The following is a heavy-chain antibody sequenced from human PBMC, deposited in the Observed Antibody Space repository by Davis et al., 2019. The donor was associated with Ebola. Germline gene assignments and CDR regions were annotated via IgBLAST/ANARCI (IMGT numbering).Heavy chain of an antibody. D-gene: IGHD3-3*01. V-gene: IGHV2-5*02. J-gene: IGHJ4*02. CDR2: IYWDDDK. CDR3: VHSYDFWSGYPEPYYFDY. CDR1: GFSLSTSGVA. Sequence: SGPTLAKPTQILTLTCTFSGFSLSTSGVAVGWIRQAPGKDLAWLALIYWDDDKRYSPSLKSRLTITKDTSKNQVVLTMTNMDPVDTATYYCVHSYDFWSGYPEPYYFDYWGQGTLVTVSS.